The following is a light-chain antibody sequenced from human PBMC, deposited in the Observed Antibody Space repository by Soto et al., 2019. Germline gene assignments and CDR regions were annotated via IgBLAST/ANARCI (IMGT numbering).Light chain of an antibody. CDR1: SSNIGRNT. CDR3: AAWDDSLKEV. V-gene: IGLV1-44*01. J-gene: IGLJ3*02. Sequence: QSVLTQPPSASGTPGQRVTISCSGSSSNIGRNTVNWYQQLPGTAPKLLIHSNNQRPSGVPDRFSDSKSGTSASLAISGLQSEDEADYYCAAWDDSLKEVFGGGTKLTVL. CDR2: SNN.